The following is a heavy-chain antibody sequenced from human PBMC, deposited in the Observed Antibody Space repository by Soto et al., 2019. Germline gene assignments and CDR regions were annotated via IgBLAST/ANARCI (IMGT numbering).Heavy chain of an antibody. CDR1: GFTFSTSG. CDR3: ENQGGLDI. J-gene: IGHJ3*02. CDR2: ISGSGDYT. Sequence: EVQLLESGGGLVQPGGSLRLSCAASGFTFSTSGMSWVRQAPGKGLEWVSSISGSGDYTNYADSVKGRFTISRDNSKNTRYLQVNNVKAEDTAVYYCENQGGLDIWGQGTMVAVFS. V-gene: IGHV3-23*01. D-gene: IGHD2-15*01.